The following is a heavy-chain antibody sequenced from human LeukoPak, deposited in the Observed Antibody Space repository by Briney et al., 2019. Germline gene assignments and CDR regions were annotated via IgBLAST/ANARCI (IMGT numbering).Heavy chain of an antibody. V-gene: IGHV4-39*07. CDR1: GVSIGSSNSY. CDR3: ARVERYESILDAFDI. Sequence: SETLSLTCTVSGVSIGSSNSYWGWIRQPPGKGLEWIGSIYYSGNTYYNASLKSRVTISIDTSKNQFSLKLSSVTAADTAVYYCARVERYESILDAFDIWGRGTMVTVSS. D-gene: IGHD2-21*01. CDR2: IYYSGNT. J-gene: IGHJ3*02.